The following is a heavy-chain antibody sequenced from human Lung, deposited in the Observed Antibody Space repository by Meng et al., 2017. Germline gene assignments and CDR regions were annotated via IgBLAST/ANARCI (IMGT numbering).Heavy chain of an antibody. D-gene: IGHD2-15*01. V-gene: IGHV1-2*06. Sequence: QMQLVQSGAEVKKPGASVKVSCEASGYSFTGYYMYWVRQAPGQGLEWMGRINPSSGGTDYAQKFQGRVTMTRDTSISTGYMELSRLRSADTAVYYCARGGAYCSGATCWGTDYWGQGTLVTVSS. CDR3: ARGGAYCSGATCWGTDY. CDR2: INPSSGGT. CDR1: GYSFTGYY. J-gene: IGHJ4*02.